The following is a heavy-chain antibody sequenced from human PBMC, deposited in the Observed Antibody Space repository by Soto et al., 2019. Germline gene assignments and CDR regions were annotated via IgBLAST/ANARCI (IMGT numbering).Heavy chain of an antibody. Sequence: QVQLQESGPGLVKPSETLSLTCTVSGGSISSYYWSWIRQPPGKGLEWIGYIYYSGGTNYNPSLKSRVTISVDSSKNHFSLKLSSVAASDTAVYYCARRYGGNLDYWGQGTLVTVSS. V-gene: IGHV4-59*08. CDR2: IYYSGGT. D-gene: IGHD1-26*01. J-gene: IGHJ4*02. CDR3: ARRYGGNLDY. CDR1: GGSISSYY.